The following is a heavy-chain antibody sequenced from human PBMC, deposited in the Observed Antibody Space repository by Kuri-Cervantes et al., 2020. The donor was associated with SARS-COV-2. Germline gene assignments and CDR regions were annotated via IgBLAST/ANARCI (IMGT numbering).Heavy chain of an antibody. J-gene: IGHJ6*02. CDR3: ARELVGATNYHGMDV. CDR1: GFTFSSYG. V-gene: IGHV3-33*01. Sequence: GESLKISCAASGFTFSSYGMHWVRQAPGKGLEWVAVIWYDGSNKYYADSVKGRFTISRDNSKNTLYLQMNSLRAEDTAVYYCARELVGATNYHGMDVWGQGTTVTVSS. D-gene: IGHD1-26*01. CDR2: IWYDGSNK.